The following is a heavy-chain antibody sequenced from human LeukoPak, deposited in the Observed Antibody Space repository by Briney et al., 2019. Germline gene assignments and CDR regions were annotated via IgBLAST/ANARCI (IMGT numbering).Heavy chain of an antibody. Sequence: PSETLPLTCTVSGGSFSSASYYWSWIRQPAGKGLEWIGRIYTSGSTNYNPSLKSRVTISVDTSKNQFSLKLSSVTAADTAMYYCARESYSYFDYWGQGYLVTVSS. CDR1: GGSFSSASYY. CDR2: IYTSGST. D-gene: IGHD2-21*01. V-gene: IGHV4-61*02. J-gene: IGHJ4*02. CDR3: ARESYSYFDY.